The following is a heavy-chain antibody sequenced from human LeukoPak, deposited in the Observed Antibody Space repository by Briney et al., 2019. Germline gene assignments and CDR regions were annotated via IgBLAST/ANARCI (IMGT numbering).Heavy chain of an antibody. Sequence: ASVKVSCKASEYTFTSYDTNWLARATGQGLKGWGWMNPNSGNKGYAQKFQGRVTMTRNTSISTVYMELSSLRSEDTAVYYCARDGDSGSYFPFDYWGQGTLVTVSS. CDR2: MNPNSGNK. V-gene: IGHV1-8*01. CDR3: ARDGDSGSYFPFDY. J-gene: IGHJ4*02. CDR1: EYTFTSYD. D-gene: IGHD1-26*01.